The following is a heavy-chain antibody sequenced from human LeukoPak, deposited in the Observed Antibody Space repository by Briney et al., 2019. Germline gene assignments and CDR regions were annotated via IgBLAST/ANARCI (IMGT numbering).Heavy chain of an antibody. Sequence: ASVKVSCKASGYTFTSYGISWVRQAPGEGLEWMGWISGYNGNANYAQKLQGRVTMTTDTSTSTAYMELSRLRSDDTAVYYCARDSPITMVRGVIVVWGQGTLVTVSS. CDR3: ARDSPITMVRGVIVV. V-gene: IGHV1-18*01. CDR2: ISGYNGNA. CDR1: GYTFTSYG. J-gene: IGHJ4*02. D-gene: IGHD3-10*01.